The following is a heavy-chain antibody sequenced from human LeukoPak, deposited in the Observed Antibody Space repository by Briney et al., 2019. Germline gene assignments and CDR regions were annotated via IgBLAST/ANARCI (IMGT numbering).Heavy chain of an antibody. Sequence: GGSLRLSCAASGFTFSSYWMSWVRQAPGKGLEWVSYISSSSSYTNYADSVKGRFTISRDNAKNSLYLQMNSLRAEDTAVYYCARSSTGLSPKDFDYWGQGTLVTVSS. CDR1: GFTFSSYW. CDR3: ARSSTGLSPKDFDY. J-gene: IGHJ4*02. CDR2: ISSSSSYT. V-gene: IGHV3-21*05. D-gene: IGHD6-13*01.